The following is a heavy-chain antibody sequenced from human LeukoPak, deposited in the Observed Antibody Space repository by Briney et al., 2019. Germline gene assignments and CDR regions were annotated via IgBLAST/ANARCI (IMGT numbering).Heavy chain of an antibody. Sequence: SETLSLTCSVSGASISSGSNYWGWIRQPPGKGLEWIGSIYYSGSTYYNPSLKSRVTISVDTSKNQFSLKLSSVTAADTAVYYCARGDPPRGYFDYWGQGTLVTVSS. CDR3: ARGDPPRGYFDY. CDR2: IYYSGST. J-gene: IGHJ4*02. V-gene: IGHV4-39*07. CDR1: GASISSGSNY.